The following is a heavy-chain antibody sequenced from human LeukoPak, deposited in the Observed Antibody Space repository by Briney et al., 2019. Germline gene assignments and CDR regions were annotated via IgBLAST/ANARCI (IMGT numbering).Heavy chain of an antibody. D-gene: IGHD2-21*01. CDR3: AKDSILKVVRPVAAS. CDR2: IKQNGSKK. CDR1: GFTFTTYW. V-gene: IGHV3-7*01. Sequence: GGSLSLSCAAYGFTFTTYWMSWVRQPPGKGLEWVAKIKQNGSKKYYVASVKGRFGISRDNAKNSLVHLMNALSVEGTAVYYCAKDSILKVVRPVAASWGQGIQVTVSS. J-gene: IGHJ5*02.